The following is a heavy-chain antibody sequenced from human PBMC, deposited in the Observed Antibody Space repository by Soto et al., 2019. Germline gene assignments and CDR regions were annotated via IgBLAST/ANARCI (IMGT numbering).Heavy chain of an antibody. CDR1: GYTLTELS. CDR2: FDPEDGET. J-gene: IGHJ4*02. CDR3: ATGGILSGGSGTGYFDY. Sequence: ASVKVSCKVSGYTLTELSMHWVRQAPGEGLEWMGGFDPEDGETIYAQKFQGRVTMTEDTSTDTAYMELSSLRSEDTAVYYCATGGILSGGSGTGYFDYWGKGTLVTVSS. V-gene: IGHV1-24*01. D-gene: IGHD2-15*01.